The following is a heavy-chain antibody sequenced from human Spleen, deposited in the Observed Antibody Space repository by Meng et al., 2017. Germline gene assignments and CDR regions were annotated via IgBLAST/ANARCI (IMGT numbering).Heavy chain of an antibody. J-gene: IGHJ4*02. CDR1: GYTFPDYW. Sequence: ASVKVSCKASGYTFPDYWLHWVRRAPGQGLEWMGRINPKSGDTHYAQRLQGRVTMTGDTSISTAYMELSGLRSDDPAVYYCARVGAVGTMIVVVITHWGQGTLVTVSS. CDR3: ARVGAVGTMIVVVITH. D-gene: IGHD3-22*01. V-gene: IGHV1-2*06. CDR2: INPKSGDT.